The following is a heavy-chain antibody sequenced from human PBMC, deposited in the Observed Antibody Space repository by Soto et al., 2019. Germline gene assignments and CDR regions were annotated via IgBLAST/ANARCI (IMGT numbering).Heavy chain of an antibody. V-gene: IGHV4-59*01. J-gene: IGHJ1*01. CDR2: IYHSGST. D-gene: IGHD3-3*01. CDR1: GGSINSYY. Sequence: PSETLSLTCSVSGGSINSYYWNWIRQSPGKGLEWIGYIYHSGSTNYNPSLKSRVTISVDTSKNQFSLKLSSVTAADTALYYCARGPGWSDEYFQDWGQGNLVTSPQ. CDR3: ARGPGWSDEYFQD.